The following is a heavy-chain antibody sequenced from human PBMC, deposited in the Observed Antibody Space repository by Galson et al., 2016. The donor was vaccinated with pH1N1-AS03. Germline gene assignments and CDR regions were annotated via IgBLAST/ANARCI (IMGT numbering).Heavy chain of an antibody. J-gene: IGHJ4*02. V-gene: IGHV1-2*06. CDR1: GYTFTGYY. Sequence: SVKVSCKAFGYTFTGYYIHWVRQAPGQGLEWMGRINANSDATIYAQRFQGRVTMTRDTPISTAYVELSSLSSEDTAVYYCARGLTYHFGSGSVFWGQGTLVTVSS. D-gene: IGHD3-10*01. CDR3: ARGLTYHFGSGSVF. CDR2: INANSDAT.